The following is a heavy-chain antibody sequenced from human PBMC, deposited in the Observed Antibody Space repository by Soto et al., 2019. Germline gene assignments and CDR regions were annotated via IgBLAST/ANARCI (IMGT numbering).Heavy chain of an antibody. J-gene: IGHJ6*02. D-gene: IGHD4-17*01. CDR2: INHSGST. Sequence: SETLSLTCAVYGGSFSGYYWSWIRQPPGKGLEWIGEINHSGSTNYNPSLKSRVTISVDTSKNQFSLKLSSVTAADTAVYYCERGDYGDYSIPLGPYCFYGMDVWGQGTTVTVSS. CDR3: ERGDYGDYSIPLGPYCFYGMDV. V-gene: IGHV4-34*01. CDR1: GGSFSGYY.